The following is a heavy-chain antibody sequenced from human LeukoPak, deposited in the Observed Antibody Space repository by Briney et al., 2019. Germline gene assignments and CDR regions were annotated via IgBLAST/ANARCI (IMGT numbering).Heavy chain of an antibody. V-gene: IGHV4-30-2*02. CDR3: ASHILTGDYVRPSSVDY. J-gene: IGHJ4*02. Sequence: SSETLSLTCAVSGGSISSGGYSWSWIRQPPGKGLEWIGYIYHSGSTYYNPSLRSRVTISIDTSKKHFFLKLKSVTAADTAVYYCASHILTGDYVRPSSVDYWGQGTLVTVSS. D-gene: IGHD4-17*01. CDR2: IYHSGST. CDR1: GGSISSGGYS.